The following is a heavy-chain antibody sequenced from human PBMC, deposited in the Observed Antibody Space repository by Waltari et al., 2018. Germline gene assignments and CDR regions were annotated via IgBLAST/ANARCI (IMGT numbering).Heavy chain of an antibody. D-gene: IGHD5-18*01. Sequence: EVQLVESGGGLVQPGGSLRLSCEASGFTFSSYWMHWVRQAPGKGLVWVSRISSNENTTTYADSVKGRFTISRDNAKNTLYLQMNSLRAEDTAVYYCARVEYSYGPYCFDSWGQGTPVTVSS. CDR1: GFTFSSYW. V-gene: IGHV3-74*01. J-gene: IGHJ4*02. CDR2: ISSNENTT. CDR3: ARVEYSYGPYCFDS.